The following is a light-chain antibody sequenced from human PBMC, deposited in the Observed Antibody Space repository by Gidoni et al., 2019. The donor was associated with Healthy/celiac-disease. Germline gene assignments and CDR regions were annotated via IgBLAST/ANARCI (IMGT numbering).Light chain of an antibody. CDR1: QGISSA. CDR3: QQFNNSLT. Sequence: AIQLTQSPSPLSASVGDRVTITCRASQGISSALAWYQQKPGKAPKLLIYDASSLESGVPSRFSGSGSGTDFTLTISSLQPEDFATYYCQQFNNSLTFGGGTKVEIK. CDR2: DAS. J-gene: IGKJ4*01. V-gene: IGKV1D-13*01.